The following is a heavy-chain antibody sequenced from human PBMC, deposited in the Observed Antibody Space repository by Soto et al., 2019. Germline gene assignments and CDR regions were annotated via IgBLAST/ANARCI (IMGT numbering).Heavy chain of an antibody. J-gene: IGHJ4*02. Sequence: ASVKVSCKASGYTFTSYGISWVRQAPGQGREWMGWISAYNGNTNYAQKLKGRVTMTTDTSTSTAYMELRSLRSDDTAVYYCARPDTAMVNDYWGQGTLVTVSS. CDR1: GYTFTSYG. CDR2: ISAYNGNT. D-gene: IGHD5-18*01. CDR3: ARPDTAMVNDY. V-gene: IGHV1-18*01.